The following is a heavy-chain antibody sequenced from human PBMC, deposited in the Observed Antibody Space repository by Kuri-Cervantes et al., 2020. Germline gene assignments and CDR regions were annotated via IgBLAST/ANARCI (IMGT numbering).Heavy chain of an antibody. J-gene: IGHJ5*02. V-gene: IGHV1-2*02. CDR2: INPNSGGT. Sequence: GESLKISCKASGYSFTGYYMHWLRQAPGQGLEWMGWINPNSGGTKYAQKFQGRVTMTRDTSISTAYMELSRLRSDDTAVYYCARRKLSGWFDPWGQGTLVTVSS. CDR3: ARRKLSGWFDP. CDR1: GYSFTGYY. D-gene: IGHD2-15*01.